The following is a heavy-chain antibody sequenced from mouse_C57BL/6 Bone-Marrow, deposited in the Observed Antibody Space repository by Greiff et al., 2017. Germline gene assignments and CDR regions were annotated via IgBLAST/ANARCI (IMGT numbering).Heavy chain of an antibody. CDR2: IDPANGNT. D-gene: IGHD1-1*01. Sequence: VQLQQSVAELVRPGASVKLSCTASGFNIKNTYMHWVKQRPEQGLEWIGRIDPANGNTKYAPKFQGKATLTADTSSNTAYLQLSSLTSEDTAIYYCARRCDITTVVPYYYAMDYWGQGTSVTVSS. J-gene: IGHJ4*01. CDR1: GFNIKNTY. CDR3: ARRCDITTVVPYYYAMDY. V-gene: IGHV14-3*01.